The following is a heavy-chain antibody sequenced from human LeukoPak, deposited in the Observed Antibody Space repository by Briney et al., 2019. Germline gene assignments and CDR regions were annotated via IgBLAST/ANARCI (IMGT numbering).Heavy chain of an antibody. J-gene: IGHJ4*02. D-gene: IGHD3-9*01. CDR2: INPNSGGT. CDR3: ARDSSPVRYYDILTGSDY. V-gene: IGHV1-2*02. Sequence: ASVKVSCKASGYTFTGYYMHWVRQAPGQGLEWMGWINPNSGGTNYAQKFQGRVTMTRDTSTSTVYMELSSLRSEDTAVYYCARDSSPVRYYDILTGSDYWGQGTLVTVSS. CDR1: GYTFTGYY.